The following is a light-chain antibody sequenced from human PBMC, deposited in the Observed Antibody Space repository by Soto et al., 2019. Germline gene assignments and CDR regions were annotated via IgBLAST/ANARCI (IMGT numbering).Light chain of an antibody. CDR3: LSYTSANTRV. CDR2: EVN. V-gene: IGLV2-14*01. Sequence: QSALTQPASVSASPGQSITISCTGTSCDVGGYKFVSWYQHHPGKAPKLMIYEVNNRPSGVSNRFSGSKSGNTASLTISGLQPEDEADYYCLSYTSANTRVFGGGTQLTV. J-gene: IGLJ3*02. CDR1: SCDVGGYKF.